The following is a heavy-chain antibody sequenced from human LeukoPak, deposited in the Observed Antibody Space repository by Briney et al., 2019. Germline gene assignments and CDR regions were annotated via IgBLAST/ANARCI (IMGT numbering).Heavy chain of an antibody. CDR1: KFTFSSYA. CDR3: AKAVEPIDY. V-gene: IGHV3-23*01. D-gene: IGHD1-26*01. J-gene: IGHJ4*02. CDR2: ISGGGGST. Sequence: PGGSLRLSCAASKFTFSSYATSWFRQAPGKGLEWVSAISGGGGSTYYADSVKGRFTISRDNSKNTLYLQMNSLRAEDTAVYYCAKAVEPIDYWGQGTLVTVSS.